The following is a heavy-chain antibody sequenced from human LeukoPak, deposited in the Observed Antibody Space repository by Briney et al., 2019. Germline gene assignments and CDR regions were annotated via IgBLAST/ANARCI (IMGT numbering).Heavy chain of an antibody. V-gene: IGHV3-23*01. J-gene: IGHJ4*02. CDR2: ISGGATTT. Sequence: GGSLRLSCVASGFTFSSYAMSWVRQAPGKGLEWVSAISGGATTTYYAASVEGRFTISRDYSDNTLFLQMNRLRGEVTALYYCARINCIGETCYDYFDWWGQGTLVTVSS. CDR3: ARINCIGETCYDYFDW. D-gene: IGHD2-15*01. CDR1: GFTFSSYA.